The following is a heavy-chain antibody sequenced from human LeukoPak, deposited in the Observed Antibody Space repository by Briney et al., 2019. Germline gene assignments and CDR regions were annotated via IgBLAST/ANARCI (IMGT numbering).Heavy chain of an antibody. J-gene: IGHJ4*02. CDR1: GGSFSGYY. V-gene: IGHV4-34*01. CDR2: INHSGST. CDR3: ARGLAVGASLHY. D-gene: IGHD1-26*01. Sequence: PSETLSLTCAVYGGSFSGYYWSWIRQPPGKGLEWIGEINHSGSTNYNPSLKSRVTISVDTSKNQFSLKLSSVTAADTAVYYCARGLAVGASLHYWGQGTLVTVSS.